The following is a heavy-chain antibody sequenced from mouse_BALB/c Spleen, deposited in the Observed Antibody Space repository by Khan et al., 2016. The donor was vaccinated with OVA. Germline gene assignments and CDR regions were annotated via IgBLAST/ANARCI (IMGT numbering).Heavy chain of an antibody. CDR2: IWTGGGT. J-gene: IGHJ3*01. V-gene: IGHV2-9-2*01. CDR1: GFSLTSYD. Sequence: QVQLKQSGPGLVAPSQSLSMTCTVSGFSLTSYDITWIRQPPGKGLEWIGIIWTGGGTNYNSAFMYRLIISKDNSKSQVLLKMNSLQTDDTSIYYCVGALSGSSWFAYWGQGTLVTVSA. CDR3: VGALSGSSWFAY. D-gene: IGHD2-2*01.